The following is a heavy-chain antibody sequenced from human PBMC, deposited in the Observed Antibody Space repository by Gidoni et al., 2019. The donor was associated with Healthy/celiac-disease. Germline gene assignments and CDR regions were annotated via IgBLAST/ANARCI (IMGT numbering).Heavy chain of an antibody. CDR3: ARAIFEYSGSYY. V-gene: IGHV3-21*06. D-gene: IGHD1-26*01. CDR2: ISGSSNYI. J-gene: IGHJ4*02. Sequence: EVRLVESGGGLVKPGGSLRLSCAASGFSFNSYSINWVRQAPGKGLEWVSSISGSSNYIYYADSVKGRFTVSRDNAKSSVYLQMNSLRGEDTAVYYCARAIFEYSGSYYWGQGTLVTVSS. CDR1: GFSFNSYS.